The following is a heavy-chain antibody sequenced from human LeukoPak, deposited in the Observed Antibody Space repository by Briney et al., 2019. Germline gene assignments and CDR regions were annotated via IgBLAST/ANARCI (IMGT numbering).Heavy chain of an antibody. CDR2: IYYSGST. Sequence: PSETLSITCTVSGGSISSYYWSWIRQPPGKGLEWIGYIYYSGSTSYNPSLKSRVTISVDTSKKQFSLKLSSVTAADTAVYYCARDQSGRNLFDYWGQGTLVTVSS. V-gene: IGHV4-59*01. J-gene: IGHJ4*02. D-gene: IGHD1-26*01. CDR1: GGSISSYY. CDR3: ARDQSGRNLFDY.